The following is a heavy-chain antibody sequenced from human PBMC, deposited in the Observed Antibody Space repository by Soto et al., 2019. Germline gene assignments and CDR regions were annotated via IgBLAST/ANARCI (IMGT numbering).Heavy chain of an antibody. CDR3: ARVTIVGTLAPNNWFDP. J-gene: IGHJ5*02. V-gene: IGHV3-20*01. CDR1: GFTFDDYG. Sequence: GGSLRLSCAASGFTFDDYGMSWVRQAPGKGLEWVSGINWNGGSTGYAESMKGRFTISRDKAKNSMYLQMNSLRAEVTALYHCARVTIVGTLAPNNWFDPWGQGTLVTISS. CDR2: INWNGGST. D-gene: IGHD3-9*01.